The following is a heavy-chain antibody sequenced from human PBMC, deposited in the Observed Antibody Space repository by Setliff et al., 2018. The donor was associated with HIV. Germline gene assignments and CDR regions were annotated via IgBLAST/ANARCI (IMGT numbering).Heavy chain of an antibody. CDR2: ISSSSSYI. V-gene: IGHV3-21*01. D-gene: IGHD3-22*01. Sequence: KPGGSLRLSCAASGFTFNRFTMNWVRQAPGKGLEWVSSISSSSSYIYYADSVKGRFTISRDYAKNSLYLQMNSLRAEDTAVYFCAREDVYYYDSEGYYLLEYWGQGTPVTVSS. CDR1: GFTFNRFT. CDR3: AREDVYYYDSEGYYLLEY. J-gene: IGHJ4*02.